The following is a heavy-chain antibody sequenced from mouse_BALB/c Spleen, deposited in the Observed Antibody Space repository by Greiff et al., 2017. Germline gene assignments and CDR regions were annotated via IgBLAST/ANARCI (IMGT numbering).Heavy chain of an antibody. Sequence: EVQLQESGPGLVKPSQSLSLTCTVTGYSITSDYAWNWIRQFPGNKLEWMGYISYSGSTSYNPSLKSRISITRDTSKNQFFLQLNSVTTEDTATYYCARGTTVVAPDYYAMDYWGQGTSVTVSS. V-gene: IGHV3-2*02. D-gene: IGHD1-1*01. CDR3: ARGTTVVAPDYYAMDY. J-gene: IGHJ4*01. CDR2: ISYSGST. CDR1: GYSITSDYA.